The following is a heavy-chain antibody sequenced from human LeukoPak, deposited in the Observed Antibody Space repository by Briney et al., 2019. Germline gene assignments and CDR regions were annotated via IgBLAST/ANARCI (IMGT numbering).Heavy chain of an antibody. D-gene: IGHD3-22*01. CDR1: GFTFSSYE. CDR3: AREPPYYDSSGYYDY. CDR2: MSSSGSTI. J-gene: IGHJ4*02. V-gene: IGHV3-48*03. Sequence: PGGSLRLSCAASGFTFSSYEMNWVRQAPGKGLEWVSYMSSSGSTIYYADSVKGRFTISRDNAKNSLYLQMNSLRAEDTAVYYCAREPPYYDSSGYYDYWGQGTLVTVSS.